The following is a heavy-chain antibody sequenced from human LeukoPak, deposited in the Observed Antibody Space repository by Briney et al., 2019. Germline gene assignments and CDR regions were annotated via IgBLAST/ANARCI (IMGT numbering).Heavy chain of an antibody. V-gene: IGHV3-48*03. D-gene: IGHD5-24*01. J-gene: IGHJ6*03. CDR2: ISSSGSTI. CDR3: ARGRGPYYYYYYYMDV. CDR1: GFTFSSYE. Sequence: GGSLRLSCAASGFTFSSYEMNWVRQAPGKGLERVSYISSSGSTIYYADSVKGRFTISRDNAKNSLYLQMNSLRAEDTAVYYCARGRGPYYYYYYYMDVWGKGITVTVSS.